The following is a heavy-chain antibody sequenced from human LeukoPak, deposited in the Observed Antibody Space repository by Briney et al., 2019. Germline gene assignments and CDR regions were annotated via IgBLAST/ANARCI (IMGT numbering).Heavy chain of an antibody. CDR3: ARGRVDFDY. Sequence: SETLSFTCAVYGGSFSGYYWSWIRQPPGKGLEWIGEINHSGSTNYNPSLKSRVTISVDTSKNQFSLKLSSVTAADTAVYYCARGRVDFDYWGQGTLVTVSS. CDR2: INHSGST. J-gene: IGHJ4*02. CDR1: GGSFSGYY. D-gene: IGHD2-15*01. V-gene: IGHV4-34*01.